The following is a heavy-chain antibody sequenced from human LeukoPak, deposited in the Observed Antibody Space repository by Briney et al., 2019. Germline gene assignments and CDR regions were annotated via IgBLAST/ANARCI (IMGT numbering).Heavy chain of an antibody. D-gene: IGHD3-10*01. V-gene: IGHV3-30*02. CDR1: GLTFSSYG. J-gene: IGHJ4*02. CDR2: IRYDGSNK. CDR3: AKLAKYFYGSETYYFFEH. Sequence: PGGSLRLSCAASGLTFSSYGMHWVRQAPGKGLEWVAYIRYDGSNKYYADSVKGRFTISRDNSKNTLYVQMNSLRAEDTAVYYCAKLAKYFYGSETYYFFEHWGQGTPVTASS.